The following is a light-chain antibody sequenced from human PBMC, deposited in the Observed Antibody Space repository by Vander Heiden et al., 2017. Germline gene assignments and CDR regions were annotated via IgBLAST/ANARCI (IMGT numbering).Light chain of an antibody. CDR2: TNY. CDR1: SSNIGSNA. CDR3: ATGDDSLTCPV. J-gene: IGLJ3*02. Sequence: QSVLTQQPPASGTPGQRVTISCAGGSSNIGSNAVNWYQHLPGAAPKLLIYTNYQRPSGVPDRFSGSKSGTSASLAISGLQSEDEAEYYCATGDDSLTCPVFGGGTKLTVL. V-gene: IGLV1-44*01.